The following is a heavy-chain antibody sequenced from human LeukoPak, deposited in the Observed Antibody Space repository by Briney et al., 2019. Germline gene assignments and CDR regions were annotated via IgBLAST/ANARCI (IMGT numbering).Heavy chain of an antibody. CDR3: ARRSGGAFDY. Sequence: GGSLRLSCAASGFTFSTYSMNWVRQVPGKGLEWVSSISSRSSYTYYADSVKGRFTISRDNAKNSLYLQMNSLRAEDTAVYYCARRSGGAFDYWGQGTLVTVSS. CDR1: GFTFSTYS. CDR2: ISSRSSYT. J-gene: IGHJ4*02. V-gene: IGHV3-21*01. D-gene: IGHD3-16*01.